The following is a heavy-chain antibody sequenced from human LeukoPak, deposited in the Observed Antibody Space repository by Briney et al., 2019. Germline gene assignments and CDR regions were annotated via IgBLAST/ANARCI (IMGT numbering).Heavy chain of an antibody. J-gene: IGHJ4*02. V-gene: IGHV1-3*01. CDR1: GYTFTSYA. D-gene: IGHD6-13*01. CDR3: ARVLIGSSWYGV. CDR2: INAGNGNT. Sequence: ASGKVSCKASGYTFTSYAMHWVRQAPGQRLEWMGWINAGNGNTKYSQKFQGRVTITRDTSASTAYMELSSLRSEDTAVYYCARVLIGSSWYGVWGQGTLVTVSS.